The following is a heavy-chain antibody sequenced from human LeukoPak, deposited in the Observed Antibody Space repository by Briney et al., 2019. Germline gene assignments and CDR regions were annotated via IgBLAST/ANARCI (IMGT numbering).Heavy chain of an antibody. CDR2: ISGSGGST. CDR3: AKREIAILTGYFLRAGAFDI. CDR1: GFTFSSYA. J-gene: IGHJ3*02. Sequence: GGSLRLSCAASGFTFSSYAMSWVRQAPGKGLEWVSAISGSGGSTYYADSVKGRFTISRDNSKNTLYLQMNSLRAEDTAVYYSAKREIAILTGYFLRAGAFDIWGQGTMVTVSS. V-gene: IGHV3-23*01. D-gene: IGHD3-9*01.